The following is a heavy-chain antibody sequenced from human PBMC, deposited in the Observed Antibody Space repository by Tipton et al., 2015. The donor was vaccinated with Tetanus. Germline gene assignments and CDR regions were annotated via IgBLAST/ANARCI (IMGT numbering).Heavy chain of an antibody. Sequence: QLVQSGAELKKPGESLKISCQGSGYNFNLYWIGWVRQVPGKGLEWLGTFYPGDSYSTYSPSFEGQVTYSVDRSIDTAYLQWTSLEGSVLANYYCAKPLTSLAFWGFSFDVWGLGTPVTV. CDR1: GYNFNLYW. J-gene: IGHJ3*01. CDR3: AKPLTSLAFWGFSFDV. V-gene: IGHV5-51*01. D-gene: IGHD3-16*01. CDR2: FYPGDSYS.